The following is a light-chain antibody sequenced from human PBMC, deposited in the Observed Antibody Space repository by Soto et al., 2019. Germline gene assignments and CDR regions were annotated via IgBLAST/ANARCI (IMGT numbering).Light chain of an antibody. Sequence: DIQMTQSPSTLSASVGDRVTITCRASQSITDWLAWYQQKPGKAPKFLIYKASNLEGGVPSRFSGSGSGTEFTLTISSVQPDAFATYYCQYWADYSWTFGQGTKVDIK. CDR1: QSITDW. CDR3: QYWADYSWT. J-gene: IGKJ1*01. V-gene: IGKV1-5*03. CDR2: KAS.